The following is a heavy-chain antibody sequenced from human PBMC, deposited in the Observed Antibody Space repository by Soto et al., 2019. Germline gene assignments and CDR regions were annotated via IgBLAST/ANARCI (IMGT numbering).Heavy chain of an antibody. CDR1: GGTFSSYA. D-gene: IGHD2-2*01. Sequence: QVQLVQSGAEVKKPGSSVKVSCKASGGTFSSYAISWVRQAPGQGLEWMGGIIPIFGTANYAQKFQGRVTITPDESTSTAYMELSSLRSEDPAVYYCGGVLVPAALDYYYYGMDVWGQGTTVTVSS. CDR2: IIPIFGTA. J-gene: IGHJ6*02. V-gene: IGHV1-69*05. CDR3: GGVLVPAALDYYYYGMDV.